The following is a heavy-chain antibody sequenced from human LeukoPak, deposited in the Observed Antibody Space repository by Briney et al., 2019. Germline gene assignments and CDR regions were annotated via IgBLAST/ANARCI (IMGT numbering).Heavy chain of an antibody. V-gene: IGHV1-69*04. CDR2: IIPILGIA. CDR3: ARDPAYCSSTSCYRYKNWFDP. D-gene: IGHD2-2*02. Sequence: GASVKVSCKASGGTLSSYAISWVRQAPGQGLEWMGRIIPILGIANYAQKFQGRVTITADKSTSTAYMELSSLRSEDTAMYCCARDPAYCSSTSCYRYKNWFDPWGQGTLVTVSS. J-gene: IGHJ5*02. CDR1: GGTLSSYA.